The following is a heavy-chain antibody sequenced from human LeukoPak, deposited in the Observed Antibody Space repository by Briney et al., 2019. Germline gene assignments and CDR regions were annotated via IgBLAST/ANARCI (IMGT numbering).Heavy chain of an antibody. CDR3: ARGQKRGILTPGDSSGWYFVY. J-gene: IGHJ4*02. CDR2: IIPIFGTA. Sequence: GASVKVSCKASGGTFSSYAISWVRPAPGQGLEWMGGIIPIFGTANYAQKFQGRVTITADESTSTAYMELSSLRAEDTAVYYCARGQKRGILTPGDSSGWYFVYWGQGTLVTVSS. V-gene: IGHV1-69*13. CDR1: GGTFSSYA. D-gene: IGHD6-19*01.